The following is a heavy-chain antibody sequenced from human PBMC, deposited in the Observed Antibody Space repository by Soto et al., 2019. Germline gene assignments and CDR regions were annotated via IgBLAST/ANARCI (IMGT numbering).Heavy chain of an antibody. V-gene: IGHV1-46*01. CDR1: GYTFTSYH. CDR2: INPNGGAT. Sequence: ASVKVSCKASGYTFTSYHMHWLRQAPGQGLEWMGIINPNGGATSYAQWFQGRVTMTRDTSTSTVYMELSSLRSEDTAVYYCARDHRRGSGSYLTGYYYYYGMDVWGQGTTVTVSS. CDR3: ARDHRRGSGSYLTGYYYYYGMDV. D-gene: IGHD1-26*01. J-gene: IGHJ6*02.